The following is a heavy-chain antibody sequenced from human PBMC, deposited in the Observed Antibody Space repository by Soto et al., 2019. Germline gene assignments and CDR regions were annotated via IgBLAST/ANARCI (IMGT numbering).Heavy chain of an antibody. J-gene: IGHJ4*02. D-gene: IGHD1-26*01. CDR2: ISGSGGST. Sequence: EVQLLESGGGLVQPGGSLRLSCAASGFTFSSYAMSWVRQAPVKGLEWVSAISGSGGSTYYADTVKGRFTISRDNSKKTLYLQMNSLRAEDTAVYYCARRGSGSYYDYWGQGTLVTVSS. CDR3: ARRGSGSYYDY. CDR1: GFTFSSYA. V-gene: IGHV3-23*01.